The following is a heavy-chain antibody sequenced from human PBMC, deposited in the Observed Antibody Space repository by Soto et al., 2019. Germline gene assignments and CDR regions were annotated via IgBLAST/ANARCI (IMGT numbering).Heavy chain of an antibody. J-gene: IGHJ4*02. CDR1: GGSISSSSYY. Sequence: SETLSLTCTVSGGSISSSSYYWGWIRQPPGKGLEWIGSIYYSGSTYYNPSLKSRVTISVDTSKNQFSLKLSSVTAADTAVYYCASYDFWRGYYDYWGQGTLVTVSS. CDR2: IYYSGST. D-gene: IGHD3-3*01. V-gene: IGHV4-39*01. CDR3: ASYDFWRGYYDY.